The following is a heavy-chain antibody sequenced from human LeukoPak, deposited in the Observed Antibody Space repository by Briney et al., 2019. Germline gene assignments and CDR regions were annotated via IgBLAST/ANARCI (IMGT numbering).Heavy chain of an antibody. CDR2: INHSGST. CDR1: GGSFSGYY. J-gene: IGHJ4*02. D-gene: IGHD3-3*01. CDR3: ARAGRITIFGVVIRPYYFDY. Sequence: PSETLSLTCAVYGGSFSGYYWSWIRQPPGKGLEWIGEINHSGSTNYNPSLKSRVTISVDTSKNQFSLKLSSVTAADTAVYYCARAGRITIFGVVIRPYYFDYWGQGTLVTVSS. V-gene: IGHV4-34*01.